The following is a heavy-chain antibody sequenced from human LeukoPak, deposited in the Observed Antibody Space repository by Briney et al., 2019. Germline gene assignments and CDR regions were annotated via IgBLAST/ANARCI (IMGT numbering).Heavy chain of an antibody. D-gene: IGHD3-10*02. J-gene: IGHJ6*03. Sequence: GGSLRLSCAASGFTFSSYGMHWVRQAPGKGLEWVAVISYDGSNKYYADSVKGRFTISRDNSKNTLYLQMNSLRAEDTAVYYCMFMDVWGKGTTVTVSS. CDR2: ISYDGSNK. CDR1: GFTFSSYG. V-gene: IGHV3-30*03. CDR3: MFMDV.